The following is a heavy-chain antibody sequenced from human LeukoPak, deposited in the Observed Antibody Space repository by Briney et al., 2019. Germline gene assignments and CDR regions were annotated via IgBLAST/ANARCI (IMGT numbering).Heavy chain of an antibody. CDR2: IYTSGST. V-gene: IGHV4-4*09. Sequence: SETLSLTCTVSGGFISSYYWSWIRQPPGKGLEWIGYIYTSGSTNYNPSLKSRVTISVDTSKNQFSLKLSSVTAVDTAVYYCARIVRAHYYYYYMDVWGKGTTVTVSS. D-gene: IGHD3-16*02. CDR1: GGFISSYY. J-gene: IGHJ6*03. CDR3: ARIVRAHYYYYYMDV.